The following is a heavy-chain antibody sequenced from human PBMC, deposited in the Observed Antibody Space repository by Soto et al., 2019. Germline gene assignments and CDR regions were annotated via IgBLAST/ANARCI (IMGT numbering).Heavy chain of an antibody. V-gene: IGHV5-51*01. J-gene: IGHJ6*02. D-gene: IGHD3-10*01. CDR3: ARQAQRGEKYYYYYYAMDV. CDR2: IYPGDSDT. CDR1: GYSFTSYW. Sequence: PGESLKISCKGSGYSFTSYWIGWVRQMPGKGLEWMGIIYPGDSDTRYSPSFQGQVTISADKSISTAYLQWSSLKASDTAMYYCARQAQRGEKYYYYYYAMDVWGQGTTVTVSS.